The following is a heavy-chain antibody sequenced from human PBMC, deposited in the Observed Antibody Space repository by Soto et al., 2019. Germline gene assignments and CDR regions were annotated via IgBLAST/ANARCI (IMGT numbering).Heavy chain of an antibody. D-gene: IGHD5-12*01. J-gene: IGHJ4*02. CDR3: AKRRGYDLGNFDY. Sequence: VGSLRLSCAASGFTFSSYAMNWVRQAPGKGLEWVSSITGSGVSTYYADSVKGRFTISRDNSKNTVFLQMNSLRAEDTATYYCAKRRGYDLGNFDYWGLGLLVTVSS. CDR1: GFTFSSYA. CDR2: ITGSGVST. V-gene: IGHV3-23*01.